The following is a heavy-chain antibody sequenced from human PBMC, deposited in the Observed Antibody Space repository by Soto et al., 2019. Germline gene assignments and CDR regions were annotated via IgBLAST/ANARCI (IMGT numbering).Heavy chain of an antibody. Sequence: EVQLVESGRGLVQPGGYLRLSCAASGFTFSSYDMHWVRQATGKGLEWVSAIGTAGDTYYPGSVKGRFTISRENAKNSLYLQMNSLRAEDTAVYYCARDLTGTKNGMDVWGQGTTVTVSS. CDR1: GFTFSSYD. CDR2: IGTAGDT. V-gene: IGHV3-13*01. CDR3: ARDLTGTKNGMDV. J-gene: IGHJ6*02. D-gene: IGHD1-7*01.